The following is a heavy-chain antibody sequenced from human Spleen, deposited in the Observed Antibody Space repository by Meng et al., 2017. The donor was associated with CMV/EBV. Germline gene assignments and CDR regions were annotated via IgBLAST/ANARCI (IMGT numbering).Heavy chain of an antibody. V-gene: IGHV4-34*01. J-gene: IGHJ3*02. CDR1: GGSFNDYY. Sequence: SETLSLTCTVYGGSFNDYYWSWIRQPPGKGLEWIGEIDHSGSTNYNPSLKSRVAISVDTSKNQFSLNVYSVTAADTAIYYCAEGDDAFDIWGQGTMVTVSS. CDR2: IDHSGST. CDR3: AEGDDAFDI.